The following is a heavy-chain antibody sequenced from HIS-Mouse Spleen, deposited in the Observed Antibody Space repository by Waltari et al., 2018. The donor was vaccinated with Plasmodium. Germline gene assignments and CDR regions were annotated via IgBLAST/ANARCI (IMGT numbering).Heavy chain of an antibody. D-gene: IGHD1-26*01. CDR3: AREVNSGTFDY. J-gene: IGHJ4*02. CDR2: IYYSGST. V-gene: IGHV4-59*01. CDR1: GGSISSYS. Sequence: QVQLQESGPGLVKPSETLSLTCTVSGGSISSYSWNWIRQPPGKGLEWIGYIYYSGSTNYNPSLKSRVTISVDTSKNQFSLKLSSVTAADTAVYYCAREVNSGTFDYWGQGTLVTVSS.